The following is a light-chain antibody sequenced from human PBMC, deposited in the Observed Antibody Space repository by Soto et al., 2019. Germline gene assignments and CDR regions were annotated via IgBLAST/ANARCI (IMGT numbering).Light chain of an antibody. CDR1: QSVSNNY. Sequence: EIVLTQSPGTLSLSPGERATLSCRASQSVSNNYLAWYQQKPGQAPRLLIYAASNRATGIPGRFSGSGSGTDFTLTISRMEPEDCAVYYWQQYGSPATFGQGTKVEIK. CDR2: AAS. V-gene: IGKV3-20*01. CDR3: QQYGSPAT. J-gene: IGKJ1*01.